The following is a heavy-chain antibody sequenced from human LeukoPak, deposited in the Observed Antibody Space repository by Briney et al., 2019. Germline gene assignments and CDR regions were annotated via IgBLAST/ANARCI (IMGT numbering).Heavy chain of an antibody. CDR3: ARVGGGSGSYMNYYYYYGMDV. J-gene: IGHJ6*02. V-gene: IGHV1-69*04. D-gene: IGHD3-10*01. Sequence: ASVKVTCKASGGTFSSYAISWVRQAPGQGLEWMGRIIPILGIANYAQKFQGRVTITADKSTSTAYMELSSLRSEDTAVYYCARVGGGSGSYMNYYYYYGMDVWGQGTTVTVSS. CDR1: GGTFSSYA. CDR2: IIPILGIA.